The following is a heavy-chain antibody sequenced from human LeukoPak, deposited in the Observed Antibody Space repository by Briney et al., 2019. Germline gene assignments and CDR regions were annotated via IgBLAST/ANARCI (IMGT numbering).Heavy chain of an antibody. J-gene: IGHJ4*02. CDR1: GGSMSNYY. D-gene: IGHD2-15*01. CDR3: ARVAATSIFDY. Sequence: PSETLSLTCTVSGGSMSNYYWSWIRQPPGKGLEWIGFIYYSGSTNYNPSLKSRVTISVDTSKNQFSLKLSSVTAADTAVYYCARVAATSIFDYWGQGTLVTVSS. V-gene: IGHV4-59*08. CDR2: IYYSGST.